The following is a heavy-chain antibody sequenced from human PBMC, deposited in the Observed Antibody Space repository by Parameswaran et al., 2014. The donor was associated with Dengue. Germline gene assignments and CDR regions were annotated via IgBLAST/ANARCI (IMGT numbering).Heavy chain of an antibody. CDR1: GGSFSGYY. Sequence: AGGSLRLSCAVYGGSFSGYYWSWIRQPPGKGLEWIGEINHSGSTNYNPSLKSRVTISVDTSKNQFSLKLSSVTAADTAVYYCARASYYYGMDVWGQRTTVTVSS. J-gene: IGHJ6*02. V-gene: IGHV4-34*01. CDR2: INHSGST. CDR3: ARASYYYGMDV.